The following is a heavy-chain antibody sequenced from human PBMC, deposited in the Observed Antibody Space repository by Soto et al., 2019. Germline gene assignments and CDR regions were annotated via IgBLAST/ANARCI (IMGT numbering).Heavy chain of an antibody. J-gene: IGHJ3*02. CDR2: MNPNSGNT. Sequence: ASVEVSCKASGYTFASCDSKWVRQATGQGLEWMGWMNPNSGNTGYAQKFQGRVTMTRNTSISTAYMELSSLRSEDTAVYYCASPARNYDFWSGYSFDIWGQGTMVTVSS. V-gene: IGHV1-8*01. CDR3: ASPARNYDFWSGYSFDI. CDR1: GYTFASCD. D-gene: IGHD3-3*01.